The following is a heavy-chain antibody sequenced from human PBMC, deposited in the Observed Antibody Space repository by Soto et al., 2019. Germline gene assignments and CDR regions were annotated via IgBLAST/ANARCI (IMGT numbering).Heavy chain of an antibody. CDR1: GYTFTSYY. Sequence: ASVKVSCKASGYTFTSYYMHWVLQAPGQGLEWMGIINPSGGSTSYAQKFQGRVTMTRDTSTSTVYMELSSLRSEDTAVYYCARVSGSIAARFPDYGMDVWGQGTTVTVSS. CDR2: INPSGGST. V-gene: IGHV1-46*01. CDR3: ARVSGSIAARFPDYGMDV. J-gene: IGHJ6*02. D-gene: IGHD6-6*01.